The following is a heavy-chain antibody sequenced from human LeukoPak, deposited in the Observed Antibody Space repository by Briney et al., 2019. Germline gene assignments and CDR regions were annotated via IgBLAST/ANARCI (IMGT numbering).Heavy chain of an antibody. V-gene: IGHV4-38-2*02. J-gene: IGHJ4*02. CDR1: GYSISSGYF. CDR3: AKGTSSGWYYFDY. Sequence: SETLSLTCNVSGYSISSGYFWGWVRQAPGKGLEWIGSIYQRATVHYNPSLKSRVTISVDTSKNQFSLKLDSVTAADTAVYYCAKGTSSGWYYFDYWGQGTLVTVSS. CDR2: IYQRATV. D-gene: IGHD6-19*01.